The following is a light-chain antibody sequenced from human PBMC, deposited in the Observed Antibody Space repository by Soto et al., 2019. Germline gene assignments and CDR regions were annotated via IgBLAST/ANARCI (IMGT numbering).Light chain of an antibody. CDR1: SRDVGGYNY. Sequence: QSPMTQDASVSGSPGQSVTISCTGTSRDVGGYNYVSWYQLHPGKAPEVLIYEVTRRPSGVSNRFSGSKSGNTASLTISGLQAEDETDYYCSSYSSSSTNYVFGTGTKVTVL. V-gene: IGLV2-14*01. J-gene: IGLJ1*01. CDR2: EVT. CDR3: SSYSSSSTNYV.